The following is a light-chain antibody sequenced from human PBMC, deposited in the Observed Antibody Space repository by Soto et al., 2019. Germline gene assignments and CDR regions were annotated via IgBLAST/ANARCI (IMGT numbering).Light chain of an antibody. CDR3: QQYNSYPFT. V-gene: IGKV1-5*03. Sequence: DIQMTQSPSTQSASVGDRVTITCRDSQSISSWLAWYQQKPGKAPKLLIYKASSLESGVPSRFSGSGSGTEFTLTISSLQPDDFATYYCQQYNSYPFTFGPGTKVDIK. J-gene: IGKJ3*01. CDR1: QSISSW. CDR2: KAS.